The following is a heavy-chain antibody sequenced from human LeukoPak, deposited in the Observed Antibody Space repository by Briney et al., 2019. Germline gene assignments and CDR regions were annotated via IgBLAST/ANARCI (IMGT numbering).Heavy chain of an antibody. D-gene: IGHD3-10*01. CDR1: GFTFSSYS. CDR3: ARDLRGNYGSGRGYYYYMDV. V-gene: IGHV3-48*04. J-gene: IGHJ6*03. Sequence: GGSLRLSCAASGFTFSSYSMNWVRQAPGKGLEWVSYISSSSTIYYADSVKGRFTISRDNAKNSLYLQMNSLRAEDTAVYYCARDLRGNYGSGRGYYYYMDVWGKGTTVTVSS. CDR2: ISSSSTI.